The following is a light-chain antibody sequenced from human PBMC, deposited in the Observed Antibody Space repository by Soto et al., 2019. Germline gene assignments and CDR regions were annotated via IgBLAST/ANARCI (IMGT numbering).Light chain of an antibody. V-gene: IGKV3D-20*02. CDR1: QSVTSNY. J-gene: IGKJ1*01. Sequence: EVVMTQSPATLSVSPGERATLSCRASQSVTSNYLAWYQQKPGQAPRLLIYGVSSRATGVPDRFSGSGSGTDFTLTISRLEPEDFAVYYCHQYNHWLTWTFGQGTKVEIK. CDR2: GVS. CDR3: HQYNHWLTWT.